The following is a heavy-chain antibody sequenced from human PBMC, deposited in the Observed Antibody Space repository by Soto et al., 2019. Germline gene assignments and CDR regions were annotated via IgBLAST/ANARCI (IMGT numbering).Heavy chain of an antibody. CDR2: ISGGSDYI. Sequence: WGSLRLSCAASGFTFSVYYVSWIRQAPGKGLEWISFISGGSDYIDYADSLKGRFTISRDNAKNSLYLQMNSLRAEDTAVYYCTRDASRDSSARGWFDPWGPGTLGTVSS. CDR1: GFTFSVYY. V-gene: IGHV3-11*06. CDR3: TRDASRDSSARGWFDP. J-gene: IGHJ5*02. D-gene: IGHD6-13*01.